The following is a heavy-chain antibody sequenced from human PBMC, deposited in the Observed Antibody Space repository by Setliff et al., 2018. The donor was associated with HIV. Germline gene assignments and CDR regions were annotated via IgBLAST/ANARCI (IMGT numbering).Heavy chain of an antibody. D-gene: IGHD1-20*01. CDR3: ARLCSINWRYFDY. Sequence: SETLSLTCTVSGGSISSGSYFWTWIRQPAGKGLEWIGRIYTSGSTKYNPSLKSRVTMSIDTSKNQFSLKLSSVTAADTALYYCARLCSINWRYFDYWGQGALVTVSS. J-gene: IGHJ4*02. V-gene: IGHV4-61*02. CDR1: GGSISSGSYF. CDR2: IYTSGST.